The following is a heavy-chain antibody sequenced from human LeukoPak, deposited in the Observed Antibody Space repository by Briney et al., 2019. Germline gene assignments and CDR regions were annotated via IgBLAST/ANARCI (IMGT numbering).Heavy chain of an antibody. CDR3: ARDGRDCSSTSCYMDY. V-gene: IGHV3-30*04. Sequence: GGSLRLSCAASGFAFSDYAMHWVRQAPGKGLEWVTFISFDGGDQYYADSVKGRFTISRDNSKNTLYLQIYSLRREDTAVYYCARDGRDCSSTSCYMDYWGQGTLVSVSS. CDR2: ISFDGGDQ. D-gene: IGHD2-2*02. J-gene: IGHJ4*02. CDR1: GFAFSDYA.